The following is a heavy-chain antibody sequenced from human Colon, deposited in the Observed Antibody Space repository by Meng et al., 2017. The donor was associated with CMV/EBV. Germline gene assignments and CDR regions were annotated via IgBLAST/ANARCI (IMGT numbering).Heavy chain of an antibody. V-gene: IGHV3-74*01. D-gene: IGHD6-6*01. J-gene: IGHJ4*02. CDR1: GFTFDKYV. CDR3: AREGGGTIAPRDLDY. Sequence: GGSLRLSCVASGFTFDKYVMTWVRQAPGKGLVWVSRINSDGSSTSYADSVKGRFTISRDNAKNTLYLQMNSLRAEDTAVYYCAREGGGTIAPRDLDYWGQGTLVTVSS. CDR2: INSDGSST.